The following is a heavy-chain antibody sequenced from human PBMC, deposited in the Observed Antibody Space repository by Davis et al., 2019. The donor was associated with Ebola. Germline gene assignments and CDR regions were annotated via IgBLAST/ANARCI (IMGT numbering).Heavy chain of an antibody. CDR3: AKVHPPTTVTTGWFDP. V-gene: IGHV3-23*01. J-gene: IGHJ5*02. CDR2: ISVRSIT. D-gene: IGHD4-17*01. CDR1: GFLFSSYA. Sequence: GESLKISRAASGFLFSSYALPWVRQAPGKGLEWVSSISVRSITYHADSVKGRFTISRDNSKNTLYLQMNSLRAEDTAVYYCAKVHPPTTVTTGWFDPWGQGTLVTVSS.